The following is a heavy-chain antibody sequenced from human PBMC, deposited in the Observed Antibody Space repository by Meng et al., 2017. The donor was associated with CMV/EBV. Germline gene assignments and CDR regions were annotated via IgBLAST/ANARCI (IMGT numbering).Heavy chain of an antibody. CDR1: VGCISSYY. J-gene: IGHJ4*02. Sequence: QLDLPGSGPGLAKPSEALSLTCTVSVGCISSYYWSWIRQPAGKGLECIGRIYTSGSTNYNPSLKSRVTMSVDTSKNQFSLKLSSVTAADTAVYYCARVLRWNGVIDYWGQGTLVTVSS. D-gene: IGHD4-23*01. V-gene: IGHV4-4*07. CDR3: ARVLRWNGVIDY. CDR2: IYTSGST.